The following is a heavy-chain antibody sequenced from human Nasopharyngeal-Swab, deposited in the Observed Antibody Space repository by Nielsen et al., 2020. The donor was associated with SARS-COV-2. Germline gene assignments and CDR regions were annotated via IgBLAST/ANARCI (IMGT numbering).Heavy chain of an antibody. Sequence: ASVKVSCEASGYTFTSYAMHWVRQAPGRRLEWMGWINAGNGNTKYSQKFQGRVTITRDTSATTAYMELSSLRSEDTAVYYCAFVSYDSSGYYYSYWGQGTLVTVSS. V-gene: IGHV1-3*01. CDR2: INAGNGNT. CDR3: AFVSYDSSGYYYSY. D-gene: IGHD3-22*01. J-gene: IGHJ4*02. CDR1: GYTFTSYA.